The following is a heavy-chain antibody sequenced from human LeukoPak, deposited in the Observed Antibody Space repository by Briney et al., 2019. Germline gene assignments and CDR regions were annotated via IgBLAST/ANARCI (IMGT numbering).Heavy chain of an antibody. CDR1: GGSISSDY. V-gene: IGHV4-59*08. CDR2: IYYSGST. Sequence: SETLSLTCTVSGGSISSDYWCWIGQPPGKGLEWIGYIYYSGSTNYNPSLKSRVTIPVDTSKNQFSLKLSSVTAADTAVYYCARWESTIYYCDYWGQGTLVTVSS. CDR3: ARWESTIYYCDY. D-gene: IGHD5-24*01. J-gene: IGHJ4*02.